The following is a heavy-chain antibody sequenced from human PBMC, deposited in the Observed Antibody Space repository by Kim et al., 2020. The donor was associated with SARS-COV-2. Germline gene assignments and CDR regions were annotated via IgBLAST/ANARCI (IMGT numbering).Heavy chain of an antibody. Sequence: SLKCRFTISRDTAKNSLYLQMNSLKAEDTVVYYCARVWFGESPLAPFDISGQGTMVSVSS. J-gene: IGHJ3*02. D-gene: IGHD3-10*01. V-gene: IGHV3-21*01. CDR3: ARVWFGESPLAPFDI.